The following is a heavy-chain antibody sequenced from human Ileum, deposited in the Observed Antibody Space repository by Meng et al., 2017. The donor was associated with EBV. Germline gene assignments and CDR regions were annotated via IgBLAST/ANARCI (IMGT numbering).Heavy chain of an antibody. D-gene: IGHD1-26*01. J-gene: IGHJ4*02. Sequence: QVQLVQSGAEVKKPGXSVRVSCKASGYTFNTYYMHWVRQAPGQGLEWMGWISAYNGNTNYAQTLQGRLTMTTDTSTSTAYMELRSLRSDDTAVYYCARVEVGITSGDYWGQGTLVTVSS. CDR3: ARVEVGITSGDY. CDR1: GYTFNTYY. CDR2: ISAYNGNT. V-gene: IGHV1-18*04.